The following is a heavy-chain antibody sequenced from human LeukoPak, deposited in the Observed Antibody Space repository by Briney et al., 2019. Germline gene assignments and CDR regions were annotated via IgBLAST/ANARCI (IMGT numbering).Heavy chain of an antibody. D-gene: IGHD4-17*01. CDR3: ARIAYGDLTDY. CDR2: IDWDDDK. J-gene: IGHJ4*02. Sequence: SGPTLVNPTQTLTLTCTFSGFSLSTSGMRVSWIRQPPGKALEWLARIDWDDDKFYGTSLKTRLTISKDTSKNQVVLTMTNMDPVDTATHYCARIAYGDLTDYWGQGTLVTVSS. V-gene: IGHV2-70*04. CDR1: GFSLSTSGMR.